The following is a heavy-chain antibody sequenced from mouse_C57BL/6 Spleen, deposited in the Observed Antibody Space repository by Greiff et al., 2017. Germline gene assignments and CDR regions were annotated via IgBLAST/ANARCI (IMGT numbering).Heavy chain of an antibody. J-gene: IGHJ4*01. CDR3: ARYYGNSYYAMDY. D-gene: IGHD2-1*01. V-gene: IGHV1-20*01. CDR1: GYSFTGYF. Sequence: VQLQQSGPELVKPGDSVKISCKASGYSFTGYFMNWVMQSHGKSLEWIGRINPYNGDTFYNQKFKGKATLTVDKSSSTAHMELRSLTSEDSAVYYCARYYGNSYYAMDYWGQGTSVTVSS. CDR2: INPYNGDT.